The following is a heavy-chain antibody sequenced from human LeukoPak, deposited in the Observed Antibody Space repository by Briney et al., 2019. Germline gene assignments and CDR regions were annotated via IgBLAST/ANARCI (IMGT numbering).Heavy chain of an antibody. V-gene: IGHV3-48*02. CDR3: PRCITMVGGLIGDYYGMDV. CDR2: ISGSSGTI. D-gene: IGHD3-10*01. CDR1: GFTFSTYS. Sequence: GGSLRLSCAASGFTFSTYSMNWVRQAPGKGLEWVSDISGSSGTIYYADSVKGRFTSSRDNAKNTLYLQMNSLRDADTAVYYCPRCITMVGGLIGDYYGMDVWGEGSTVTVSS. J-gene: IGHJ6*01.